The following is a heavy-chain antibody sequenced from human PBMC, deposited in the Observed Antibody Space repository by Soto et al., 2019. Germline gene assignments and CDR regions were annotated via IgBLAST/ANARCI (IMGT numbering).Heavy chain of an antibody. CDR2: ISAYNGNT. CDR3: ARNPLRSPFDY. D-gene: IGHD3-3*01. CDR1: GYTFTSYG. J-gene: IGHJ4*02. Sequence: APVKVSGKASGYTFTSYGISWVPQAPGQGLEWMGWISAYNGNTNYAQKLQGRVTMTTDTSTSTAWMELRSLRSDDTAGYYCARNPLRSPFDYWGQGTLVTVSS. V-gene: IGHV1-18*01.